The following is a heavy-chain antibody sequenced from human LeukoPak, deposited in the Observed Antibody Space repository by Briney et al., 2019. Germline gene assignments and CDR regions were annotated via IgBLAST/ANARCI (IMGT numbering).Heavy chain of an antibody. CDR2: IYYSGST. V-gene: IGHV4-59*08. Sequence: PSETLSLTCTVSGGSISSYYWSWIRQPPGKGLEWIGYIYYSGSTNYNPSLKSRVTISVDTSKNQFSLKLSSATAADTAVYYCARLSRYCTNGVCYRTLDYWGQGTLVTVSS. J-gene: IGHJ4*02. D-gene: IGHD2-8*01. CDR3: ARLSRYCTNGVCYRTLDY. CDR1: GGSISSYY.